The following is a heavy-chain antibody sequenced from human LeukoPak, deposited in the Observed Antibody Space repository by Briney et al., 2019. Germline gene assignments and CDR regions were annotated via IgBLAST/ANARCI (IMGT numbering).Heavy chain of an antibody. D-gene: IGHD7-27*01. CDR2: ISGSGGST. CDR1: GFTFSSYA. J-gene: IGHJ4*02. V-gene: IGHV3-23*01. Sequence: GGSLRLSCAASGFTFSSYAMSWVRQAPGKGLEWVSAISGSGGSTYYADSVKGRFTISRDNAKNSLYLQMSSLRAEDTAVYYCARDVGKNDYWGQGTLVTVSS. CDR3: ARDVGKNDY.